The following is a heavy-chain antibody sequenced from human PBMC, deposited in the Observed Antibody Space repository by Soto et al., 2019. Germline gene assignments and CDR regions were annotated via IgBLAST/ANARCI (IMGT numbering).Heavy chain of an antibody. CDR3: ARDEYYGSEIYFYYYGMDV. Sequence: SETLSLTCTVSGGSINTGGYFWSWIRQNPGKGLEWIGHIYYNGSTYYNPSLKSRVTISVDTSKNQFSLRLTSVTAADTAVYYCARDEYYGSEIYFYYYGMDVWGQGTTVTVSS. CDR1: GGSINTGGYF. V-gene: IGHV4-31*03. J-gene: IGHJ6*02. D-gene: IGHD3-10*01. CDR2: IYYNGST.